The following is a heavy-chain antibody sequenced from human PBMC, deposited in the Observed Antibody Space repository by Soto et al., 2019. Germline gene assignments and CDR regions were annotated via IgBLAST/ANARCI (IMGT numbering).Heavy chain of an antibody. J-gene: IGHJ4*02. D-gene: IGHD3-10*01. CDR2: INAGNGNT. Sequence: ASVKVSCKASGYTFTSYAMHLVRQAPGQRLEWMGWINAGNGNTKYSQKFQGRVTITRDTSASTAYMELSSLRSEDTAVYYCARDTYPTISSDSGSYYWGQGTLVTVSS. CDR3: ARDTYPTISSDSGSYY. CDR1: GYTFTSYA. V-gene: IGHV1-3*01.